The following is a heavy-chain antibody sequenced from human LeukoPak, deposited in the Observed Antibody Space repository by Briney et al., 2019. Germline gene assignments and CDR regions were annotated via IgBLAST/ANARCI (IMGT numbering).Heavy chain of an antibody. CDR2: INHSGST. D-gene: IGHD6-19*01. CDR1: GGSFSGYY. CDR3: ARGPRIAVAGRRSWFDP. Sequence: SETLSLTCAVYGGSFSGYYWSWIRQPPGKGLEWIGEINHSGSTNYNPSLKSRVTISVDTSKNQFSLELSSVTAADTAVYYCARGPRIAVAGRRSWFDPWGQGTLVTVSS. V-gene: IGHV4-34*01. J-gene: IGHJ5*02.